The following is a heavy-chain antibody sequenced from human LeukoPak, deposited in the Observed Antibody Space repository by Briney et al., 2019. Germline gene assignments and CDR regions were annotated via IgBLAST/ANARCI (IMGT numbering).Heavy chain of an antibody. CDR1: GFTFSSYG. J-gene: IGHJ4*02. D-gene: IGHD6-13*01. CDR3: ATIAAAGEYFDY. CDR2: ISYDGSNK. V-gene: IGHV3-30*03. Sequence: PGRSLRLSCAASGFTFSSYGMHWVRQAPGKGLEWVAVISYDGSNKYYADSVKGRFTISRDNSKNTLYLQMNSLGAEDTAVYYCATIAAAGEYFDYWGQGTLVTVSS.